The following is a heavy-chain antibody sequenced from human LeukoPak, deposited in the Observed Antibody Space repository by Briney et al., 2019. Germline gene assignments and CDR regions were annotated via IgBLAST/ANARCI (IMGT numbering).Heavy chain of an antibody. J-gene: IGHJ4*02. CDR1: GGSISSSNW. Sequence: SETLSLTCAVSGGSISSSNWWSWVRQPPGKGLEWIGEMYHIGSTNYNSSLKSRVTISVDTSKNQFSLKLSSVTAADTAVYYCARDVWQATTDYWGQGTLVTVSS. CDR3: ARDVWQATTDY. CDR2: MYHIGST. V-gene: IGHV4-4*02. D-gene: IGHD5-24*01.